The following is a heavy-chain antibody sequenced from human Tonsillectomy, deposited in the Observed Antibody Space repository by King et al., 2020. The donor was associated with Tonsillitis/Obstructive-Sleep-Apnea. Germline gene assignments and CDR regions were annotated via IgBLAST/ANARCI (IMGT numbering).Heavy chain of an antibody. CDR1: GGSFSGYY. CDR3: ARDEWPQGFDP. D-gene: IGHD3-3*01. CDR2: INHSGIT. V-gene: IGHV4-34*01. Sequence: VPLQQWGAGLLKPSETLSLTCAVYGGSFSGYYWSWIRQPPGKGLEWIWEINHSGITNYNPSLKSRVTMSIDTSKNQFSLKLSSVTAADTAVYYCARDEWPQGFDPWGQGTLVTVSS. J-gene: IGHJ5*02.